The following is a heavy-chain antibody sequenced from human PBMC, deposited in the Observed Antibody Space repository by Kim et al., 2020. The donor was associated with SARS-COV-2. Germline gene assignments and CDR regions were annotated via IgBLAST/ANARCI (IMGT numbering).Heavy chain of an antibody. CDR1: GFTFSSYA. D-gene: IGHD2-2*02. V-gene: IGHV3-23*01. CDR3: ARRYCSSTSCYTGAEYFQH. CDR2: ISGSGGST. J-gene: IGHJ1*01. Sequence: GGSLRLSCAASGFTFSSYAMSWVRQAPGKGLEWVSAISGSGGSTYYADSVKGRFTISRDNSKNTLYLQMNSLRAEDTAVYYCARRYCSSTSCYTGAEYFQHWGQGTLVTVSS.